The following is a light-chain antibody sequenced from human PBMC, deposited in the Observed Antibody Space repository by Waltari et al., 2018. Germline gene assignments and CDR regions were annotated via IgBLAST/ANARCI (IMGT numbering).Light chain of an antibody. CDR3: CSYAGSSAPRV. V-gene: IGLV2-23*01. CDR2: EGS. J-gene: IGLJ3*02. Sequence: QSALTQPASVSGSPGQSITISCTGSISAVGSYTLLLWYQQHPGKAPRLMIYEGSKRPSGVSNRFSGSKSDNTAALTISGLQAEDEAHYYCCSYAGSSAPRVFGGGTKLTVL. CDR1: ISAVGSYTL.